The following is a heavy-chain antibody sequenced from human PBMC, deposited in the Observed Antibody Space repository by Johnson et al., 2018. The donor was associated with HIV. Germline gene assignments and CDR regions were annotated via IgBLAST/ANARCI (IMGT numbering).Heavy chain of an antibody. CDR3: AREPTSGYIKYAFDI. J-gene: IGHJ3*02. Sequence: QVQLVESGGGVVQPGRSLRLSCAASGFTFSSYGMHWLRQAPGKGLEWVAVMSGDGSDKYCADSVKGRFTISRDNAKNALYLQMNSLRAEYTSVYYFAREPTSGYIKYAFDIWGQGTMVTVSS. D-gene: IGHD3-22*01. CDR1: GFTFSSYG. V-gene: IGHV3-30*03. CDR2: MSGDGSDK.